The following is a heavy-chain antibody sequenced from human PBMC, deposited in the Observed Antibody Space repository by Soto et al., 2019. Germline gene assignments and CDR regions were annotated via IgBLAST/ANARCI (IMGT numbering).Heavy chain of an antibody. V-gene: IGHV4-59*01. D-gene: IGHD3-10*01. J-gene: IGHJ3*02. CDR1: GGSIISYY. CDR2: IYYSGST. Sequence: QVQLQESGPGLVKPAESLSLTCTVSGGSIISYYLSWIRQPAGKGLEWIGYIYYSGSTNYNPSLKSRVTISVDTSKNQFSLKLSSVTAPDTAVYYCARVLLWFGEVSPMAAFDIWGQGTMVTVSS. CDR3: ARVLLWFGEVSPMAAFDI.